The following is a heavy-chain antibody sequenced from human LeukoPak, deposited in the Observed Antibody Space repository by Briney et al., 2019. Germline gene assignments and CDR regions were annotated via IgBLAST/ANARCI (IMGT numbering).Heavy chain of an antibody. V-gene: IGHV3-7*01. CDR2: IKQDGSEK. D-gene: IGHD3-3*01. CDR1: GFTFSSYW. J-gene: IGHJ3*02. Sequence: GGSLRLSCAASGFTFSSYWMSWVRQAPGKGLEWVANIKQDGSEKYYVDSVKGRFTISRDNAKNSLYLQMNSLRAEDTAVYYCARVQSYYDFWSGSLNYDAFDIWGQGTMVTVSS. CDR3: ARVQSYYDFWSGSLNYDAFDI.